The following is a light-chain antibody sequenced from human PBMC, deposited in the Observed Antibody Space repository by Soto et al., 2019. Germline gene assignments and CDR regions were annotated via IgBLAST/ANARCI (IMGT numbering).Light chain of an antibody. Sequence: ETVMTQSPSTLSVSRGERATLSCRASQSISRNLALYQQKPGQAPRLLIYGASTRATGIPARFSGRGSGTEFSLNISSLQSEDFAVYYCQQYHNWPPVTFGGGTKVDIK. J-gene: IGKJ4*01. V-gene: IGKV3-15*01. CDR1: QSISRN. CDR3: QQYHNWPPVT. CDR2: GAS.